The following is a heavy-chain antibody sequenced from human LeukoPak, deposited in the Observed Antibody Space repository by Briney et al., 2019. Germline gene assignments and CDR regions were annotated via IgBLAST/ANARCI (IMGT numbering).Heavy chain of an antibody. CDR2: ISGSGGST. D-gene: IGHD2-15*01. J-gene: IGHJ4*02. CDR3: VRGGRYCSGGSCYPLHNDW. V-gene: IGHV3-23*01. CDR1: GFTFSSYA. Sequence: GGSLRLSCAASGFTFSSYAMSWVRQAPGKGLEWVSAISGSGGSTYYADSVKGRFTISRDNSKNTLYLQMNSLRAEDTAVYYCVRGGRYCSGGSCYPLHNDWWGQGTLVSVSP.